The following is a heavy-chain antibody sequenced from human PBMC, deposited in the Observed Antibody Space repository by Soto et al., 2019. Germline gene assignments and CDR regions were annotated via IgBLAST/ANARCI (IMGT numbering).Heavy chain of an antibody. CDR3: ARRYGDAFDI. Sequence: QVQLQESGPGLVKPSETLSLTCTVSGGSISSYYWSWIRQPPGKGLEWIGYIYYSGSTNYNPSLXGXVXIXXDTSKNHFSLKLSSVTAADTAVYYCARRYGDAFDIWGQGTMVTVSS. J-gene: IGHJ3*02. D-gene: IGHD4-17*01. CDR1: GGSISSYY. CDR2: IYYSGST. V-gene: IGHV4-59*08.